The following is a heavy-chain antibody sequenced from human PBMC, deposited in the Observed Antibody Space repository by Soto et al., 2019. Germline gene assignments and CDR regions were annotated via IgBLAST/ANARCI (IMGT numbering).Heavy chain of an antibody. D-gene: IGHD6-6*01. Sequence: SETLSLTCAVSGGSTRHSSYFWGWIRQPPGKGLEWIASVYYSGTPYYNPSLETRLTISIDTSKNQFSLKLNSVTAADTAMYYCARDFKRYSSSAGPLEYWGQGTLVTFYS. CDR1: GGSTRHSSYF. CDR2: VYYSGTP. CDR3: ARDFKRYSSSAGPLEY. J-gene: IGHJ4*02. V-gene: IGHV4-39*02.